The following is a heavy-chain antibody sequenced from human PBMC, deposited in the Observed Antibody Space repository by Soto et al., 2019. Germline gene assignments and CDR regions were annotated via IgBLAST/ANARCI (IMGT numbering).Heavy chain of an antibody. CDR1: GGSISSSSYY. D-gene: IGHD6-19*01. CDR2: IYYSGST. J-gene: IGHJ4*02. CDR3: ARLNLKGIAVAARYFDY. V-gene: IGHV4-39*01. Sequence: QLQLQESGPGLVKPSETLSLTCTVSGGSISSSSYYWGWIRQPPGKGLEWIGSIYYSGSTYYNPSLKSRVTISVDTSKNQFSLKLSSVTAADTAVYYCARLNLKGIAVAARYFDYWGQGTLVTVSS.